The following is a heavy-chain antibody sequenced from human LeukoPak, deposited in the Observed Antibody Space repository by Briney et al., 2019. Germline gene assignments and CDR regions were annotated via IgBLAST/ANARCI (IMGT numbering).Heavy chain of an antibody. CDR2: MNPISGNT. Sequence: KISSKASGYTFTSYDINCVRQATGQGLEWMGWMNPISGNTGYAQKFQGRVTMTRNSSISTAYMELRSLRSEDTAVYYGARGWEFGGIEAAGSAFDIWGQGTMVTVFS. J-gene: IGHJ3*02. D-gene: IGHD6-13*01. V-gene: IGHV1-8*01. CDR3: ARGWEFGGIEAAGSAFDI. CDR1: GYTFTSYD.